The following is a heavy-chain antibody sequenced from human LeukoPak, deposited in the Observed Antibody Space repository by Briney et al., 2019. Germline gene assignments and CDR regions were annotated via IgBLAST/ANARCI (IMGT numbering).Heavy chain of an antibody. CDR2: IYPGDSDT. CDR3: ARINSSPTPDYYGMDV. J-gene: IGHJ6*02. Sequence: GESLKISCKGSGYSFTSYWIGWVRQMPGKGLEWMGIIYPGDSDTRYSPSFQGQVTISADKSISTAYLQWSSLKASDTAMYYCARINSSPTPDYYGMDVWGQGTTVTVSS. V-gene: IGHV5-51*01. CDR1: GYSFTSYW. D-gene: IGHD6-13*01.